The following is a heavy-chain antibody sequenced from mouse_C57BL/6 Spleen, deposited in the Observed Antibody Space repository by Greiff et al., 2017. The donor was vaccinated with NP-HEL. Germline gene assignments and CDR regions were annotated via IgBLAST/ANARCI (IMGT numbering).Heavy chain of an antibody. CDR1: GFSLTSYG. V-gene: IGHV2-5*01. CDR3: ANGELGRSWDAMDY. CDR2: IWRGGST. Sequence: QVQLKDSGPGLVQPSQSLSITCTVSGFSLTSYGVHWVRQSPGKGLEWLGVIWRGGSTDYNAAFMSRLSITKDNSKSQVFFKMNSLQADDTAIYYCANGELGRSWDAMDYWGQGTSVTVSS. J-gene: IGHJ4*01. D-gene: IGHD4-1*01.